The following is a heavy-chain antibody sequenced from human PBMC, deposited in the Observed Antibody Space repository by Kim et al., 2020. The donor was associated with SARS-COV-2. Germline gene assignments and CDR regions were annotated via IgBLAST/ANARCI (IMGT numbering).Heavy chain of an antibody. D-gene: IGHD3-10*01. J-gene: IGHJ4*02. V-gene: IGHV3-30*07. Sequence: DSVKGRFTISRDNSKNTLYLQMNSLRAEDTAVYYCARDPRGSGSYAPFDYWGQGTLVTVSS. CDR3: ARDPRGSGSYAPFDY.